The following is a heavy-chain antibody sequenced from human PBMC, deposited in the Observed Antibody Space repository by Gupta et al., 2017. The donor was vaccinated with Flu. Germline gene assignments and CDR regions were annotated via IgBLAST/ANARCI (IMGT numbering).Heavy chain of an antibody. J-gene: IGHJ4*02. CDR3: ARGNSYGYGMSLDY. D-gene: IGHD5-18*01. Sequence: QVQLVESGGGVVQPGRSLRLSCAASAFTFSRFDMHWVRQAQGKGLEWVAVVSYDGNNKDSADSVKGRFTISRDDSKNTLFLQVNSLRPEDTAVYYCARGNSYGYGMSLDYWGQGILVTVSS. CDR1: AFTFSRFD. V-gene: IGHV3-30*03. CDR2: VSYDGNNK.